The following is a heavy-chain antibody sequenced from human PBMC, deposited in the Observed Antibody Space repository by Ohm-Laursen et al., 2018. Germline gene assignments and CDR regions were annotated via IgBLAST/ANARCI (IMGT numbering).Heavy chain of an antibody. D-gene: IGHD1-1*01. Sequence: SLRLSCTASGFTFDDYAMHWVRQAPGKGLEWVSAISGSGGSTYYADSVKGRFTISRDDSKNTLYLQMNSLRAEDTAIYYCAKVGGPLRVDRTRYFDYWGQGTTVTVSS. V-gene: IGHV3-23*01. CDR3: AKVGGPLRVDRTRYFDY. CDR1: GFTFDDYA. J-gene: IGHJ4*03. CDR2: ISGSGGST.